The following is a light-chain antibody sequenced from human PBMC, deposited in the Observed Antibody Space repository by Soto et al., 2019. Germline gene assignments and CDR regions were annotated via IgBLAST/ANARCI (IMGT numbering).Light chain of an antibody. V-gene: IGLV2-14*01. Sequence: QSALTQPASVSGSPGQSITISCTGTSSDVGGYNYVSWYQQHPGKAPKLMIYDVSNRPSGVSNRFSGSKSGNTASLTISGLQAEDEADYDCSSYTSSSTLMVFGGGTKVTGL. CDR3: SSYTSSSTLMV. J-gene: IGLJ2*01. CDR2: DVS. CDR1: SSDVGGYNY.